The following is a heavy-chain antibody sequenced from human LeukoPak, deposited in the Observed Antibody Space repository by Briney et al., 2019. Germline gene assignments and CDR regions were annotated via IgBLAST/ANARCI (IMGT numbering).Heavy chain of an antibody. D-gene: IGHD5-24*01. CDR3: ARSRDGYKPYYFDY. CDR2: IYYSGST. Sequence: SETLSLTCTVSGGSISSYYWSWIRQPPGKGLEWIGYIYYSGSTNYNPSLKGRVTISVDTSKNQFSLKLSSVTAADTAVYYCARSRDGYKPYYFDYWGQGTLVTVSS. J-gene: IGHJ4*02. CDR1: GGSISSYY. V-gene: IGHV4-59*01.